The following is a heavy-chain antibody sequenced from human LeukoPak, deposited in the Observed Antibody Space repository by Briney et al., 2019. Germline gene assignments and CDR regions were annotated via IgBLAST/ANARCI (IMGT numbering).Heavy chain of an antibody. V-gene: IGHV3-11*01. CDR2: INVNGGAT. D-gene: IGHD3-10*01. J-gene: IGHJ4*02. CDR1: GFSFKDYY. Sequence: GGSLRLSCAPSGFSFKDYYSSWIRQAPGTGLGWVSFINVNGGATHYAESVKGRFTISRANAMNSLYLEMNSLTAEDTAVYYCARGPRILTLGSYYFDYWGQGSLVTVSS. CDR3: ARGPRILTLGSYYFDY.